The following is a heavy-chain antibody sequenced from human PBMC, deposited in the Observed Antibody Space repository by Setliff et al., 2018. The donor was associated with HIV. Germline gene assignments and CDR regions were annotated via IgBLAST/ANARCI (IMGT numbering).Heavy chain of an antibody. J-gene: IGHJ3*02. CDR1: GGSISSYY. D-gene: IGHD6-19*01. CDR2: IYTSGNT. V-gene: IGHV4-4*07. Sequence: SETLSLTCTVSGGSISSYYWSWIRQPAGKGLEWIGRIYTSGNTNYNPSLKSLKSRVTMSVDTSKNQFSLKLSSVTAEDTAVYYCARDKKAVPRDVYAFDIWGQGTMITVSS. CDR3: ARDKKAVPRDVYAFDI.